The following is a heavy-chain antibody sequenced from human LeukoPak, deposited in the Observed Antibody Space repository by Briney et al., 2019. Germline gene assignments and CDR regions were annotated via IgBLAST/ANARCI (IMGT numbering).Heavy chain of an antibody. D-gene: IGHD3-10*01. Sequence: GASVKVSCKASGGTFSSYAISWVRQAPGQGLEWMGWISVYNGNTNYAQKLQGRLTLTTDTSTSSAYMELRGLRSDDTAMYYCARDRSGPFDSWGQGTLVTVSS. CDR2: ISVYNGNT. V-gene: IGHV1-18*01. J-gene: IGHJ4*02. CDR1: GGTFSSYA. CDR3: ARDRSGPFDS.